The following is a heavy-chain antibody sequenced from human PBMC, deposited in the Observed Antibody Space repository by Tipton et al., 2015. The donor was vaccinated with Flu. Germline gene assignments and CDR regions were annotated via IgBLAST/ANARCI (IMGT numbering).Heavy chain of an antibody. CDR1: GFTVSGNY. J-gene: IGHJ6*02. V-gene: IGHV3-53*01. D-gene: IGHD2-2*01. CDR3: ARGPQVPVWPYYYGMDV. CDR2: IYSGGST. Sequence: SLRLSCAASGFTVSGNYMSWVRQAPGKGLEWVSVIYSGGSTYYADSVKGRFTISRDNSKNTLYLQMNSLRAEDTAVYYCARGPQVPVWPYYYGMDVWGQGTTVTVSS.